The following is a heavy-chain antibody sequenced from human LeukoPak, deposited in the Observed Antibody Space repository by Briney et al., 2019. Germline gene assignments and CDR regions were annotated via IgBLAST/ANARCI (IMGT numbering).Heavy chain of an antibody. CDR2: IKRDGSQK. V-gene: IGHV3-7*01. J-gene: IGHJ4*02. D-gene: IGHD3-22*01. CDR3: ATHYYDSGGYYSPDY. Sequence: GGSLRLSCAAPGFSFSSNWMGWVRQAPGKGLEWVAHIKRDGSQKYYLDSVKGRFTISRDNAKNSLYLQMNGLRAEDTAVYYCATHYYDSGGYYSPDYWGQGTLVTVSS. CDR1: GFSFSSNW.